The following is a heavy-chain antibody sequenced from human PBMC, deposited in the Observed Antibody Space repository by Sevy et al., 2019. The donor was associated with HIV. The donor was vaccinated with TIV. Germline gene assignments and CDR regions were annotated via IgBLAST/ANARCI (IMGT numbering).Heavy chain of an antibody. CDR3: ARGGYSSGWSTVYYYYYGMDV. V-gene: IGHV6-1*01. Sequence: KQSQTLSLTCAISGDSVSSNSTAWNWIRQSPSRGLEWLGRTYYRSKWYNDYAVSVKSRITINPDTSKNQFSLQLNSVTPEDTAVYYCARGGYSSGWSTVYYYYYGMDVWGQGTTVTVSS. CDR2: TYYRSKWYN. J-gene: IGHJ6*02. CDR1: GDSVSSNSTA. D-gene: IGHD6-19*01.